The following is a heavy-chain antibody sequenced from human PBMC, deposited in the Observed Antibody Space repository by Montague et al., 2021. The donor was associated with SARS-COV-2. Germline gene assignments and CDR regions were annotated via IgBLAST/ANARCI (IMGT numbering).Heavy chain of an antibody. CDR1: GGSISSYY. Sequence: SETLSLTCTVSGGSISSYYWSWIRQPPGKGLEWIGYIYYSGSTNYNPSLKSRVIISVDTSKKQFSLKLSSVTAADTAVYYCARAGRGRFLESGMDVWGQGTTVTVSS. CDR2: IYYSGST. J-gene: IGHJ6*02. V-gene: IGHV4-59*01. D-gene: IGHD3-3*01. CDR3: ARAGRGRFLESGMDV.